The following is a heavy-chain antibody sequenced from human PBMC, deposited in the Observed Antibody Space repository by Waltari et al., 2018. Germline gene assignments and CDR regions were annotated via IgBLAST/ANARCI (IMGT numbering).Heavy chain of an antibody. CDR1: GYTLTGLS. CDR3: ATQGNDIVVVSGAAGGAYYSYMDV. CDR2: FDPEDGKP. J-gene: IGHJ6*03. Sequence: QVQVVQSGAEVKKPGASLKVSCKVSGYTLTGLSVHWVRQAPGKGLEWMGGFDPEDGKPIYAQKFQGRVTMTEDSSTDTAYMTLSSLRSEDTAVYYCATQGNDIVVVSGAAGGAYYSYMDVWGEGTTVTVSS. D-gene: IGHD2-2*01. V-gene: IGHV1-24*01.